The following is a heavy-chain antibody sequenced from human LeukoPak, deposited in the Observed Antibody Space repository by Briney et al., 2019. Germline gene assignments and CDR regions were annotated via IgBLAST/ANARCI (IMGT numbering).Heavy chain of an antibody. V-gene: IGHV4-59*01. Sequence: PSETLSLTCTLSGGSISTYYWSWIRQPPGKGLEWIGYINHSGSTNYNPSLKSRVTISVDTSKNQFSLKLSSVTAADTAVYYCARGGGYASPIDYWGQGTLVTVSS. CDR3: ARGGGYASPIDY. J-gene: IGHJ4*02. D-gene: IGHD5-12*01. CDR1: GGSISTYY. CDR2: INHSGST.